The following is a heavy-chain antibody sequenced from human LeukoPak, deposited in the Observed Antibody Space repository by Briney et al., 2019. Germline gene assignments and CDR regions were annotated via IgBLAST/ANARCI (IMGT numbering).Heavy chain of an antibody. V-gene: IGHV3-23*01. CDR3: AKEHSSSWYVFDY. Sequence: PGGSLRLSCAASGFTFSSYAMSWLRQAPGKGLEWVSAISGSGGSTYYADSVKGRFTISRDNSKNTLYLQLNSLRAEDTAVYYCAKEHSSSWYVFDYWGQGTLVTVSS. J-gene: IGHJ4*02. D-gene: IGHD6-13*01. CDR2: ISGSGGST. CDR1: GFTFSSYA.